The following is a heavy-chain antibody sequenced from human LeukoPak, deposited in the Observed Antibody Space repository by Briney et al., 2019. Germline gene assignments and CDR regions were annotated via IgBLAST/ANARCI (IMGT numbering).Heavy chain of an antibody. CDR2: IYYGGTT. Sequence: SETLSLTCTVSGGSISSSYYWGWIRQPPGKGLAWIGSIYYGGTTYYNPSLKSRVTISVDTSKNQFSLNLSSVTAADTAVYYCARLTQYGSGYMDVWGKGTTVTVSS. D-gene: IGHD3-10*01. J-gene: IGHJ6*03. CDR3: ARLTQYGSGYMDV. V-gene: IGHV4-39*01. CDR1: GGSISSSYY.